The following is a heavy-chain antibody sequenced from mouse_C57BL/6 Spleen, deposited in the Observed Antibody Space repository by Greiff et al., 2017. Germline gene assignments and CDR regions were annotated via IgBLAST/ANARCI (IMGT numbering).Heavy chain of an antibody. J-gene: IGHJ2*01. Sequence: VQLQQSGAELVRPGASVKLSCKASGYTFTEYSIHWVKQRPGQGLEWIGWFYPGSGSTNYNEKFKDKATLTADKSSSTVYMELSRLTSEDSAVYFCARRGPDYDGLDYWGQGTTLTGSS. CDR2: FYPGSGST. D-gene: IGHD1-1*01. V-gene: IGHV1-62-2*01. CDR1: GYTFTEYS. CDR3: ARRGPDYDGLDY.